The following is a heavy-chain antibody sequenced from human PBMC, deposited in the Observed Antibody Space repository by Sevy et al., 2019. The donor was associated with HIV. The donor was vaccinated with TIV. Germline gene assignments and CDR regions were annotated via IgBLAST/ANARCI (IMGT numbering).Heavy chain of an antibody. D-gene: IGHD1-1*01. Sequence: GESLKISCKASGYNFATYWITWVRQVPGKGLEWLGIIYPGDSDTRYSPSFQGQVSISADKSISTAYLQWDSLRASDSAIYYCAKGARGTLPAYYYYGMDVWGQRTTVTVSS. V-gene: IGHV5-51*01. J-gene: IGHJ6*02. CDR1: GYNFATYW. CDR3: AKGARGTLPAYYYYGMDV. CDR2: IYPGDSDT.